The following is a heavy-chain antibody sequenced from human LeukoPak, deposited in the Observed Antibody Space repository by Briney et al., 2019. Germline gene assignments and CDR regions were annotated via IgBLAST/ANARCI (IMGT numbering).Heavy chain of an antibody. D-gene: IGHD6-13*01. V-gene: IGHV4-34*01. Sequence: SETLSLTCAVYGGSFSGYYWSWIRQPPGKGLEWIGEINHSGSTNYNPSLKSRVTISVDTSKNQFSLKLSSVTAADTAVYYCARMAAAKSAALDYWGQGTLVTVSS. CDR3: ARMAAAKSAALDY. CDR2: INHSGST. J-gene: IGHJ4*02. CDR1: GGSFSGYY.